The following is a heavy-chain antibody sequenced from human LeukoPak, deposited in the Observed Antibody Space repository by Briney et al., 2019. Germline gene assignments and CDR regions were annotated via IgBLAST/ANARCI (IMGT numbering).Heavy chain of an antibody. CDR3: AKDFSATYYYGSGSYYTPPDP. D-gene: IGHD3-10*01. V-gene: IGHV3-33*06. Sequence: GGSLRLSCAASGFTFSSYGMHWVRQAPGKGLEWVAVIWYDGSNKYYADSVKGRFTISRDNSKNTLYLQMNSLRAEDTAVYCCAKDFSATYYYGSGSYYTPPDPWGQGTLVTVSS. CDR1: GFTFSSYG. J-gene: IGHJ5*02. CDR2: IWYDGSNK.